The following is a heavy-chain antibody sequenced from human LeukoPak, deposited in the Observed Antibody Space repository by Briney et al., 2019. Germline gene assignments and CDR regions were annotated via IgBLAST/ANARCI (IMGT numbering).Heavy chain of an antibody. V-gene: IGHV3-53*01. CDR2: IYSGGST. Sequence: GGSLRLSCAASGFTVSSNYMSWVRQAPGKGLEWVSVIYSGGSTYYADSVKGRFTISRDNSKNTLYLQMNSLRAEDTAVYYCARVALVWNYGSSGYYYFDYWGQGALVTVSS. D-gene: IGHD3-22*01. J-gene: IGHJ4*02. CDR3: ARVALVWNYGSSGYYYFDY. CDR1: GFTVSSNY.